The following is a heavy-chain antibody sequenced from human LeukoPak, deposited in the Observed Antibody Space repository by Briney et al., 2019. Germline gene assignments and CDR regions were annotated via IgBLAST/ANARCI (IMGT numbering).Heavy chain of an antibody. CDR2: INPSGGST. V-gene: IGHV1-46*01. D-gene: IGHD5-18*01. CDR3: ARGSGYSLLDY. CDR1: GYTFTSYY. J-gene: IGHJ4*02. Sequence: GASVKVSCKASGYTFTSYYMHWVRQAPGQGLEWMGIINPSGGSTSYAQKFQGRVTITADESTSTAYMELSSLRSEDTAVYYCARGSGYSLLDYWGQGTLVTASS.